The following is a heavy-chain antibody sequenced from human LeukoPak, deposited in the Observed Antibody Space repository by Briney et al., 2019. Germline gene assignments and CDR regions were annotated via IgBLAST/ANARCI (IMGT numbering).Heavy chain of an antibody. J-gene: IGHJ4*02. CDR1: GFTVSSYY. D-gene: IGHD6-19*01. Sequence: GGSLRLSCAASGFTVSSYYMSWVRQAPGKGLEWVSVIYRGGTTYYADSVKGRFTFSGDNSKNTLYLQMNSLRAEDTAVYYCAKLPGYSSGWFVGWGQGTLVTVSS. CDR3: AKLPGYSSGWFVG. V-gene: IGHV3-53*01. CDR2: IYRGGTT.